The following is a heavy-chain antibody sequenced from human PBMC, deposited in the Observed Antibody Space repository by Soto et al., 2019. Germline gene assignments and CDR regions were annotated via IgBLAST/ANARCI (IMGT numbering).Heavy chain of an antibody. V-gene: IGHV3-30*18. CDR1: GFTFSSYG. J-gene: IGHJ3*02. D-gene: IGHD2-21*02. CDR2: ISYDGSNK. CDR3: AKISTYGGNSAAFDI. Sequence: PGGSLRLSCAASGFTFSSYGMHWVRQAPGKGLEWVAVISYDGSNKYYADSVKGRFTISRDNSKNTLYLQMNSLRAEDTAVYYFAKISTYGGNSAAFDIWGQGTMVTVSS.